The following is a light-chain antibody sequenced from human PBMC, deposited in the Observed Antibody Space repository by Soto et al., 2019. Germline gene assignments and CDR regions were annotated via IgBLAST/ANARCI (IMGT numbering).Light chain of an antibody. CDR2: EVS. Sequence: QSALTQPASVSGSPGQSITISCTGTSSDVGGYKYVSWYQQHPDKAPKLIIFEVSNRPSGISSRFSGSKSGNTAYLTISGLQAEDEADYYCSSFSSTSTIVFGGGTKLTVL. CDR3: SSFSSTSTIV. CDR1: SSDVGGYKY. J-gene: IGLJ2*01. V-gene: IGLV2-14*01.